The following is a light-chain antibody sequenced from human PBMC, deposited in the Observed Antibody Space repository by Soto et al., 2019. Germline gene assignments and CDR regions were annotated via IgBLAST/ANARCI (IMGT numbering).Light chain of an antibody. CDR3: XQRSNWWT. V-gene: IGKV3-11*01. CDR2: DAS. J-gene: IGKJ1*01. Sequence: EIVLTQSPATLSLSPGERATLSCRASQSVSSYLAWYKQKPGQAPRLLIYDASNRATGIPARFSGSGSGTDFXLTXXSLEPEXXAXYYCXQRSNWWTFGXGTXVDI. CDR1: QSVSSY.